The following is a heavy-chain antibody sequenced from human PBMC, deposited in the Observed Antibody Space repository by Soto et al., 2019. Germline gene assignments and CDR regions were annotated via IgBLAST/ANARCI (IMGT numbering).Heavy chain of an antibody. V-gene: IGHV3-30*18. Sequence: GGSLRLSCAASGFTFSSYGMHWVRQSPGKGLEWVAVISYDGSNKYYADSVKGRFTISRDNSKNTLYLQMNSLRAEDTAVYYCAKDYRWYKGGPDYWGQGTLVTVSS. J-gene: IGHJ4*02. CDR2: ISYDGSNK. D-gene: IGHD1-20*01. CDR1: GFTFSSYG. CDR3: AKDYRWYKGGPDY.